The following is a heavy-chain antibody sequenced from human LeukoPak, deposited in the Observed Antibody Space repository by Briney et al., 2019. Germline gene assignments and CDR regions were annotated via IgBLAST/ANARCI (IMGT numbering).Heavy chain of an antibody. J-gene: IGHJ4*02. CDR3: AKDFWSGYYPNY. V-gene: IGHV3-23*01. Sequence: GGSLRLSCAASGFTFSSYAMSWVRQAPGKGLEWVSGSGSGGSTHYADSVKGRFTISRDNSKNTLYLQMSSLRAEDTAVYYCAKDFWSGYYPNYWGQGTLVTVSS. CDR1: GFTFSSYA. CDR2: SGSGGST. D-gene: IGHD3-3*01.